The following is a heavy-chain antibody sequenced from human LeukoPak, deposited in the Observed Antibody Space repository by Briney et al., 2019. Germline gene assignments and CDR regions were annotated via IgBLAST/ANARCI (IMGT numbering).Heavy chain of an antibody. J-gene: IGHJ4*02. V-gene: IGHV1-2*02. CDR2: INPNSGGT. Sequence: ASVKVSCKASGYTFTGYYKHWVRQAPGPGLEWMGGINPNSGGTNYAQKFQGRVNMTSDTSISTAYMELSRLRSDDTAVYYCARDGIMITFGGVIVDFDYWGQGTLVTVSS. CDR1: GYTFTGYY. CDR3: ARDGIMITFGGVIVDFDY. D-gene: IGHD3-16*02.